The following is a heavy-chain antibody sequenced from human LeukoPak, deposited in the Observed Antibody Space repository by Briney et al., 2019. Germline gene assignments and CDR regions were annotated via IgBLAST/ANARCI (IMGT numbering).Heavy chain of an antibody. CDR3: ARGLSLLWFGESNFGY. D-gene: IGHD3-10*01. V-gene: IGHV4-34*01. CDR1: GGSFSGYY. J-gene: IGHJ4*02. CDR2: INHSGST. Sequence: SETLSLTCAVYGGSFSGYYWSWIRQPPGKGLEWIGEINHSGSTNYNPSLKSRVTISVDTSKNQFSLKLSSVTAADTAVYYCARGLSLLWFGESNFGYWGQGTLVTVSS.